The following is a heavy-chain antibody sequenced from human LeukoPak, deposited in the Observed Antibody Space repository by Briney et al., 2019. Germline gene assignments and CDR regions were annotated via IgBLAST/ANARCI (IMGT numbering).Heavy chain of an antibody. CDR2: ISYDGSNK. V-gene: IGHV3-30*18. Sequence: GGSLRLSCAASGFTFSSYGMHWVRQAPGKGLEWVAVISYDGSNKYYADSVKGRFTISRDNSKNTLYLQMNSLRAEDTAVYYCAKDLYSSGWYSGGDAFDIWGQGTMVTVSS. J-gene: IGHJ3*02. D-gene: IGHD6-19*01. CDR3: AKDLYSSGWYSGGDAFDI. CDR1: GFTFSSYG.